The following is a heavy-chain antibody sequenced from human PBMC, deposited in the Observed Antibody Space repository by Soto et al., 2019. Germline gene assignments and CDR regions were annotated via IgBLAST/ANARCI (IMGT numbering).Heavy chain of an antibody. V-gene: IGHV3-64*01. D-gene: IGHD1-7*01. Sequence: EVQLAESGGGMVQPGGSLRLSCVASGFTFSSYDMHWVRQAPGKGLEYVSSISSNGGTTYYGNSVKGRFTISRDNSKNTLHLQMGSLRAEGIAVYYYERRVSGNYDYWGQGTLVTVSS. CDR1: GFTFSSYD. J-gene: IGHJ4*02. CDR3: ERRVSGNYDY. CDR2: ISSNGGTT.